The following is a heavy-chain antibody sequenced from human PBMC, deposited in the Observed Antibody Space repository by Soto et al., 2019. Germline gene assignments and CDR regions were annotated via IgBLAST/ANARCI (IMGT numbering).Heavy chain of an antibody. CDR2: IIHLFGTT. J-gene: IGHJ6*02. D-gene: IGHD1-26*01. Sequence: QVQVVQSGAEVKRPGSSVNVSCKASGGYFNNRQTLNSYPISWVRQAPGQGLEWMGGIIHLFGTTNYEQRFQSRVTITASKSNSTTDRELNNVTSDDTAVYYGAKSWEGENYYYYYAMDVWGQGTTVTVSS. CDR3: AKSWEGENYYYYYAMDV. CDR1: GGYFNNRQTLNSYP. V-gene: IGHV1-69*06.